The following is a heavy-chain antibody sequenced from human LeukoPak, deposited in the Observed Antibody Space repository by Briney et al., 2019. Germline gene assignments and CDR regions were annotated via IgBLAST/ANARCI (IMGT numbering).Heavy chain of an antibody. D-gene: IGHD2-15*01. CDR1: GGSFSGYY. CDR2: INHSGST. CDR3: ARGSGYCSGSSCYSRQYYFDY. J-gene: IGHJ4*02. Sequence: SETLSLTCAVYGGSFSGYYWSWIRQPPGKGLEWIGEINHSGSTNYNPSLKSRVTISVDTSKNQFSLKLSSVTAADTAVYYCARGSGYCSGSSCYSRQYYFDYWGQGTLVTVSS. V-gene: IGHV4-34*01.